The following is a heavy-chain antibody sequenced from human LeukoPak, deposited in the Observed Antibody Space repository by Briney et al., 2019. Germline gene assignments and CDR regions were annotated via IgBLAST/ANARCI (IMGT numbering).Heavy chain of an antibody. CDR3: TTYIQSQRYFDL. Sequence: GGSLRLSCAASGFTFSNAWMSWVRQAPGRGLEWVGRIRSKTDGGTAEYAAPVKGRFTSSSDDSKNTLYLQMNSMKIEDTAVYYCTTYIQSQRYFDLWGRGTLVTVSS. V-gene: IGHV3-15*01. CDR2: IRSKTDGGTA. D-gene: IGHD4-11*01. CDR1: GFTFSNAW. J-gene: IGHJ2*01.